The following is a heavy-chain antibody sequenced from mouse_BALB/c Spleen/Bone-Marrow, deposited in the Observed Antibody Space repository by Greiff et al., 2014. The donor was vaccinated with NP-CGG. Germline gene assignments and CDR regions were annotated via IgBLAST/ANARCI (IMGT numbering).Heavy chain of an antibody. V-gene: IGHV1S126*01. CDR3: ARNHFAMDY. Sequence: VQLQQSGPELVRPGASVKMSCKASGYTFTSYWINWVKQRLGQGLEWIGMIDLSNRETRLNQKFMDKATLNVDKSSNTAYIQLSSLTSEDSAVYYCARNHFAMDYWGQGTSVTVSS. CDR2: IDLSNRET. CDR1: GYTFTSYW. J-gene: IGHJ4*01.